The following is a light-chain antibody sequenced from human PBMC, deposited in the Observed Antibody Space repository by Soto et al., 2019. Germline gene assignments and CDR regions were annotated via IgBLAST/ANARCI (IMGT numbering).Light chain of an antibody. Sequence: DIQMTQSPSSLSASVGDRVTVTCRTSQKINNYLNWYQQKPGKAPKLLIYGASSVQSGVPLRFSGSGSGTEITLTISSLQPEDFAIYYCEQTNSTPVTFGQGTRLEVK. CDR3: EQTNSTPVT. CDR2: GAS. CDR1: QKINNY. J-gene: IGKJ5*01. V-gene: IGKV1-39*01.